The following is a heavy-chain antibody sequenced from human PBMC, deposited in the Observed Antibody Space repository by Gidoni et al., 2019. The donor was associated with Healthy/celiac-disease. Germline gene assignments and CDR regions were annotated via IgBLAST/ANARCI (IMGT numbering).Heavy chain of an antibody. CDR3: ARGEGGYSGYDPPRGDY. D-gene: IGHD5-12*01. CDR1: GGSFSGYY. V-gene: IGHV4-34*01. Sequence: QVQLQQWGAGLLKPSETLSLTCAVYGGSFSGYYWSWIRQPPGKGLEWIGEINHSGSTNYNPSLKSRVTISVDTSKNQFSLKLSSVTAADTAVYYCARGEGGYSGYDPPRGDYWGQGTLVTVSS. J-gene: IGHJ4*02. CDR2: INHSGST.